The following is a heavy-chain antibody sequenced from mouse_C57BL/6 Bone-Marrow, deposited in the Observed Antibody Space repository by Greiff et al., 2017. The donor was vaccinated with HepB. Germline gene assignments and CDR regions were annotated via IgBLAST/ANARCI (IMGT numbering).Heavy chain of an antibody. Sequence: EVQLQQSGPELVKPGASVKISCKASGYTFTDYYMNWVKQSHGKSLEWIGDINPNNGGTSYNQKFKGKATFTVDKSSSTAYIELRSLTSEDSAVYYCAKRPFAYWGQGTLVTVSA. CDR3: AKRPFAY. CDR1: GYTFTDYY. CDR2: INPNNGGT. V-gene: IGHV1-26*01. J-gene: IGHJ3*01.